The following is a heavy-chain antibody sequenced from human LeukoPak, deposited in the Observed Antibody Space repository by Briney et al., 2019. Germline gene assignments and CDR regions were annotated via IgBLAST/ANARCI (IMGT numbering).Heavy chain of an antibody. CDR2: ISGSGGST. J-gene: IGHJ4*02. CDR1: GFTFSSYA. Sequence: PGGSLRLSCAASGFTFSSYAMSWVRQAPGKGLEWVSAISGSGGSTYYADSVKGRFTISRDNSKNTLCLQMNSLRAEDTAVYYCAKDIIDSSGYYVSADYWGQGTLVTVSS. V-gene: IGHV3-23*01. D-gene: IGHD3-22*01. CDR3: AKDIIDSSGYYVSADY.